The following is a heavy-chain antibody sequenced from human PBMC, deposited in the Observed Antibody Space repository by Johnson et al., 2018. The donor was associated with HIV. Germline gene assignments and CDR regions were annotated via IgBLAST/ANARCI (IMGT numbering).Heavy chain of an antibody. J-gene: IGHJ3*02. D-gene: IGHD6-19*01. Sequence: QVQLVESGGGVVQPGRSLRLSCAASGFTFSSYAMHWVRQAPGKGLEWVAVIYSGGRTYYADSVKGRFTISRDNSKNTLYLQMNSLRAEDTAVYYCATSVEQWLVWNAFDIWGQGTMVTVSS. V-gene: IGHV3-30*14. CDR3: ATSVEQWLVWNAFDI. CDR1: GFTFSSYA. CDR2: IYSGGRT.